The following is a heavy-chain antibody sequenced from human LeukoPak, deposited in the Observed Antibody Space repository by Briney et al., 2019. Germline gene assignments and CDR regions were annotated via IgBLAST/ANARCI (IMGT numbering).Heavy chain of an antibody. Sequence: PGESLKISCKGSGYSFTSYWIGWVRQMPGKGLEWMGIIYPGASDTRYSPSFQGQVTISADKSISTAYLQWSSLKASDTAMYYCARRAAAGTGGRWVYYYYMDVWGKGTTVTVSS. J-gene: IGHJ6*03. CDR1: GYSFTSYW. V-gene: IGHV5-51*01. CDR3: ARRAAAGTGGRWVYYYYMDV. D-gene: IGHD6-13*01. CDR2: IYPGASDT.